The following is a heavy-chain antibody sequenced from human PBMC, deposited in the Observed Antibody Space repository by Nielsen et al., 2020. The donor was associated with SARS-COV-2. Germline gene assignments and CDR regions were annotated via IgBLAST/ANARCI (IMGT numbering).Heavy chain of an antibody. CDR3: ARESYTFAGFDY. CDR1: GFTFSDYY. D-gene: IGHD3-16*01. Sequence: GGSLRLSCTVSGFTFSDYYMSWIRQAPGKGLEWVAYISGPGGIVNYADSVKGRFTLSRDNAKNSLYLQLSSLRAEDTAVYFCARESYTFAGFDYWGQGTLVTVSS. V-gene: IGHV3-11*01. CDR2: ISGPGGIV. J-gene: IGHJ4*02.